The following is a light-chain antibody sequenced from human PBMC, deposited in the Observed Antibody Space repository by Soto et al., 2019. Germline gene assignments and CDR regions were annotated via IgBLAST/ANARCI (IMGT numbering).Light chain of an antibody. CDR2: GAS. V-gene: IGKV3-15*01. Sequence: EIVMTQSPATLSVSPGERATLSCMASQSVSSNLAWYQQKPGQAPRLLIYGASTRATGIPARFSGSGSGTEFILTISSLQSEDFAVYYCQQYNNWWTFGQGTKVEIK. CDR1: QSVSSN. CDR3: QQYNNWWT. J-gene: IGKJ1*01.